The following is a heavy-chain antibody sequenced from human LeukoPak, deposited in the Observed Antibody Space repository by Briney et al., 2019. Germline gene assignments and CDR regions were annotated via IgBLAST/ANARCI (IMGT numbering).Heavy chain of an antibody. Sequence: SETLSLTCTVSGDSISSSNCYWGWIRQPPGKGLEWIGEINHSGSTNYNPSLKSRVTISVDTSKNQFSLKLSSVTAADTAVYYCARRRGTMVRGVIKKALDYWGQGTLVTVSS. D-gene: IGHD3-10*01. CDR3: ARRRGTMVRGVIKKALDY. CDR1: GDSISSSNCY. CDR2: INHSGST. V-gene: IGHV4-39*07. J-gene: IGHJ4*02.